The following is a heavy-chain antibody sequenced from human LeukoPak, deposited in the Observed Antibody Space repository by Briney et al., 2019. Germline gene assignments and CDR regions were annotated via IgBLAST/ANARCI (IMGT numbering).Heavy chain of an antibody. Sequence: SETLSLTCTVSGGSISSSIYYWGWIRQPPGKGLEWIGSIHYSGSTYYNPSLKSRVTISVDTSKNQFSLKLSSVTAADTAVYYCASAPKLNWNDFVWFDPWGQGTLVTVSS. CDR2: IHYSGST. CDR1: GGSISSSIYY. CDR3: ASAPKLNWNDFVWFDP. V-gene: IGHV4-39*01. D-gene: IGHD1-1*01. J-gene: IGHJ5*02.